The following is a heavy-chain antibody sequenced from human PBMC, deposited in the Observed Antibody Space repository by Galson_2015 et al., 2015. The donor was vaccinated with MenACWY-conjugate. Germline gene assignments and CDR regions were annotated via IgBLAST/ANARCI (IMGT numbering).Heavy chain of an antibody. Sequence: QSGAEVKKPGESLKISCKGSEYSFTNYWIGWVRQMPGRGLEWMGLIDPHNSNTRYSPSFQGQVTISADESISTAFLQWSSLKASDTAMYYCARHPPGGRGMDVWGRGTTVTVSS. CDR2: IDPHNSNT. V-gene: IGHV5-51*01. D-gene: IGHD1-26*01. CDR1: EYSFTNYW. CDR3: ARHPPGGRGMDV. J-gene: IGHJ6*02.